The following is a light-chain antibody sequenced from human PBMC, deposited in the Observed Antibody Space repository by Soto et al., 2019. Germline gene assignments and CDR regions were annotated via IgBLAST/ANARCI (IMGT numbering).Light chain of an antibody. CDR1: QTISSW. V-gene: IGKV1-5*03. CDR2: KAS. J-gene: IGKJ4*01. CDR3: QQYNSYSRALT. Sequence: DIQMTQSPSTLSGSVGDRVTITCRASQTISSWLAWYQQKPGKAPKLLIYKASTLKSGVPSRFSGSGSGTEFTLTISSLQPDDFATYYCQQYNSYSRALTFGGGTKVEIK.